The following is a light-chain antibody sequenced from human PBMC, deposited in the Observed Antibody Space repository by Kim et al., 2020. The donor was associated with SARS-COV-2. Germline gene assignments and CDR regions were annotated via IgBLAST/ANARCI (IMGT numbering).Light chain of an antibody. J-gene: IGLJ3*02. CDR1: SSDVGGYNY. Sequence: QSALAQPASVSGSPGQSITISCTGTSSDVGGYNYVSWYQQHPGKAPKLMIYDVSKRPSGVSSRFSGSKSGNTASLTISGLQAEDEADYYCISYTSSSTLVFGGGTQLTVL. CDR3: ISYTSSSTLV. CDR2: DVS. V-gene: IGLV2-14*03.